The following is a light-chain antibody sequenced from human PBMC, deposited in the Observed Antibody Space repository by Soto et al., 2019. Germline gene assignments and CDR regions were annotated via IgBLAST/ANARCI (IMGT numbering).Light chain of an antibody. V-gene: IGLV2-14*03. Sequence: QSALTQPASVSGSPGQSITISCTGTSSDVGGYNYVSWYQHHPGKAPKLLIYDVNSRPSGVSDRFSGSKSGNTASLTISGLQAEDEADYYCSSYTSSSTEVFGTGTKLTV. J-gene: IGLJ1*01. CDR2: DVN. CDR1: SSDVGGYNY. CDR3: SSYTSSSTEV.